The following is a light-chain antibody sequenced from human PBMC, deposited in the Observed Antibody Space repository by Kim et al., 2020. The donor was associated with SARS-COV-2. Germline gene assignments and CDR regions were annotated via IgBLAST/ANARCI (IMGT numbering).Light chain of an antibody. V-gene: IGKV3-20*01. Sequence: EIVLTQSPGTLSVSPGERATLSCRASQSVSSSYLAWYQQKPGQAPRLLIFAASSRATGIPDRFSGSGSGTDFSLTISRLEPEDFAVYYCQHYGSSTYTFGQGTKLEI. CDR2: AAS. CDR1: QSVSSSY. CDR3: QHYGSSTYT. J-gene: IGKJ2*01.